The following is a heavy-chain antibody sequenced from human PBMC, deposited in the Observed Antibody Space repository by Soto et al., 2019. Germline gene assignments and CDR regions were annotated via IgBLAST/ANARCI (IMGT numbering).Heavy chain of an antibody. V-gene: IGHV4-59*08. CDR3: ARRVYGFYDFWSGPNAAYYMDV. CDR2: IYYSGST. CDR1: GGSISSYY. J-gene: IGHJ6*03. D-gene: IGHD3-3*01. Sequence: SETLSLTCTVSGGSISSYYWSWIRQPPGKGLEWIGYIYYSGSTNYNPSLKSRVTISVDTSKNQFSLKLSSVTAADTAVYYRARRVYGFYDFWSGPNAAYYMDVWGKGTTVTVSS.